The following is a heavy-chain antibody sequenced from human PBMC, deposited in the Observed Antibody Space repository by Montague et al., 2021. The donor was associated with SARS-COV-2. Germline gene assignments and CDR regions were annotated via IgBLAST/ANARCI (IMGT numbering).Heavy chain of an antibody. J-gene: IGHJ3*01. Sequence: SLRLSCAASGFTFSFYCMNWVRQAPGKGLEWVAIIPYDGIDKFYADSVKGRFTISRDNSKNTLYLRMNSLRPEDTAVYYCARDRVASDYVDDFDHWGQGTLVTVSS. D-gene: IGHD3-10*02. CDR3: ARDRVASDYVDDFDH. CDR1: GFTFSFYC. CDR2: IPYDGIDK. V-gene: IGHV3-30*03.